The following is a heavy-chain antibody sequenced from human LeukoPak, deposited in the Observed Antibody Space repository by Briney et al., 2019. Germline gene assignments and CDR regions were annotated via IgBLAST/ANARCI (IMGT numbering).Heavy chain of an antibody. CDR3: ARAPVAGAELFDY. Sequence: SETLSLTCTVSGGSISSYYWSWLRQPPGKGLEWIGYIYYSGSTNYNLSLKSRVTISVDTSKNQFSLKLSSVTAADTAVYYCARAPVAGAELFDYWGQGTLVTVSS. CDR2: IYYSGST. V-gene: IGHV4-59*01. CDR1: GGSISSYY. D-gene: IGHD6-19*01. J-gene: IGHJ4*02.